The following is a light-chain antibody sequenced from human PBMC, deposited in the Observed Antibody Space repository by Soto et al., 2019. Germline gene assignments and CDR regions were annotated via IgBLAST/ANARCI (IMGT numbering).Light chain of an antibody. CDR2: LNSDGSH. CDR3: QASGAGIQV. J-gene: IGLJ2*01. CDR1: SGHNNHA. Sequence: QLVLTQSPSASASLGASVTLTCTLSSGHNNHAIAWHQQQPEKGPRYLMKLNSDGSHNKGDGIPDRFSGSSSGAERHLTIASLQAEDEADYYCQASGAGIQVFGGGTKLTVL. V-gene: IGLV4-69*01.